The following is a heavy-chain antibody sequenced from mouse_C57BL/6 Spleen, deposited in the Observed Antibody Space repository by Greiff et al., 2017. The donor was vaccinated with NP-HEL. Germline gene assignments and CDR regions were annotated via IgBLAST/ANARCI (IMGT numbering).Heavy chain of an antibody. CDR3: ARKGIYDGYYNYFDY. Sequence: QVQLKQPGAELVMPGASVKLSCKASGYTFTSYWMHWVKQRPGQGLEWIGEIDPSDSYTNYNQKFKGKSTLTVDKSSSTAYMQLSSLTSEDSAVYYCARKGIYDGYYNYFDYWGQGTTLTVSS. J-gene: IGHJ2*01. CDR1: GYTFTSYW. D-gene: IGHD2-3*01. V-gene: IGHV1-69*01. CDR2: IDPSDSYT.